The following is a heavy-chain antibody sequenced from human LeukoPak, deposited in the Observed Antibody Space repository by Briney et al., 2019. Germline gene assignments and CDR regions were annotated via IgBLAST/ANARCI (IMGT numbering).Heavy chain of an antibody. CDR2: IYYSGTT. D-gene: IGHD2-2*01. J-gene: IGHJ4*02. CDR1: GGSISNSSYY. Sequence: PSATLSLTCTVSGGSISNSSYYWGWVRQPPGKGLEWIGSIYYSGTTYYNPSLKSRVIVSIDTSKNQFSLKLSSVTAADTAVYYCTCRTSWFVKDYFDYWGQGILVTVSS. V-gene: IGHV4-39*01. CDR3: TCRTSWFVKDYFDY.